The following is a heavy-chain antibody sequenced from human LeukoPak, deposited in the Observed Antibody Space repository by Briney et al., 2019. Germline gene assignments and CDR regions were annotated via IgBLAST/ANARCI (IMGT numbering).Heavy chain of an antibody. Sequence: GGSLRLSCAASGLTISNYLMHWVRQVPGKGLVWVSRINSEGSSISYADSVKGRFTISRDNAKNTLNLQMSSLRAEDTAVYYCARGRGVSLDYWGQGALVTVSS. V-gene: IGHV3-74*01. J-gene: IGHJ4*02. CDR2: INSEGSSI. CDR3: ARGRGVSLDY. CDR1: GLTISNYL. D-gene: IGHD3-10*01.